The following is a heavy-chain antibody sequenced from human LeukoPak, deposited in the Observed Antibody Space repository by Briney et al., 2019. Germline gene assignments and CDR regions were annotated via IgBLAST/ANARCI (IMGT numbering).Heavy chain of an antibody. CDR1: GDSVSSNSVA. J-gene: IGHJ4*02. V-gene: IGHV6-1*01. CDR2: TYYRSKWYY. CDR3: ARGATAHFDY. D-gene: IGHD5-12*01. Sequence: SQTLSLTCAISGDSVSSNSVAWNWVRQSPSRGLKWLGRTYYRSKWYYDYAVSVKSRMTINPDTSKNQFSLQLNSVTPEDTAVYYCARGATAHFDYWGQGTLVTVSS.